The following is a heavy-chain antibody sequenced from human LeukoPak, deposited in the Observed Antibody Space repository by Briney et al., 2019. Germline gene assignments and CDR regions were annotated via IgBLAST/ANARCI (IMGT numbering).Heavy chain of an antibody. CDR1: GGSLSGYY. CDR3: ARGLAAAEFYYYMDV. J-gene: IGHJ6*03. D-gene: IGHD6-13*01. V-gene: IGHV4-34*01. Sequence: SETLSLTCAVYGGSLSGYYWSWIRQPPGKGLEWIGEINHSGSTNYNPSLKSRVTISVDTSKNQFSLKLSSVTAADTAVYYCARGLAAAEFYYYMDVWGKGTTVTVSS. CDR2: INHSGST.